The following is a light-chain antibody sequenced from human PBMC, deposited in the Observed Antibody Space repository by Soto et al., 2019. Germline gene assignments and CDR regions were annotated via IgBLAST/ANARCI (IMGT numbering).Light chain of an antibody. Sequence: DTKLTHPPPSLFAFFEARATIISGPSQPIGSYLNWYQQKPGKAPKLLIYSASNLQSGVPSRFSGSGSGTDFTLSISSLQPEDFASYYCQQSYSPPLTFGQGTGVEMK. V-gene: IGKV1-39*01. J-gene: IGKJ1*01. CDR3: QQSYSPPLT. CDR2: SAS. CDR1: QPIGSY.